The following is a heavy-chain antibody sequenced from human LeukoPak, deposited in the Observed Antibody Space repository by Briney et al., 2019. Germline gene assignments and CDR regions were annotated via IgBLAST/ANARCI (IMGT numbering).Heavy chain of an antibody. CDR3: ARARYYYDSSGPYYFDY. CDR1: GGTFSSYA. J-gene: IGHJ4*02. D-gene: IGHD3-22*01. Sequence: GASVKVSCKASGGTFSSYAISWVRQAPGQGLEWMGGIIPIFGTANHAQKFQGRVTITADESTSTAYMELSSLRSEDTAVYYCARARYYYDSSGPYYFDYWGQGTLVTVSS. CDR2: IIPIFGTA. V-gene: IGHV1-69*13.